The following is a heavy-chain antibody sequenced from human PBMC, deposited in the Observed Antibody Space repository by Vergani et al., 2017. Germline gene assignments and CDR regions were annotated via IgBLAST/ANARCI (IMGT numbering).Heavy chain of an antibody. V-gene: IGHV6-1*01. J-gene: IGHJ6*03. Sequence: QVHLQEWGAGLFRPSETLSLTCAISGDRVSNKSAGWNWIRQSPSRGLEWLGRTYFMSKWYNDYAASVKSRMTINSDTSKNLFSLQLQSVTPEDTAVYYCAREDISLTVEGANYMDIWGKGTTVTVSS. CDR2: TYFMSKWYN. D-gene: IGHD3-22*01. CDR3: AREDISLTVEGANYMDI. CDR1: GDRVSNKSAG.